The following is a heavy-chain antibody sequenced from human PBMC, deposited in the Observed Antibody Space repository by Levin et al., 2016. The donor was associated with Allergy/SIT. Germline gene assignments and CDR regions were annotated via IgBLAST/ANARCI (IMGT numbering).Heavy chain of an antibody. CDR2: ISSSSSYI. D-gene: IGHD1-26*01. CDR3: ARGSHKGDEAYYFDY. V-gene: IGHV3-21*01. J-gene: IGHJ4*02. Sequence: WIRQPPGKGLEWVSSISSSSSYIYYADSVKGRFTISRDNAKNSLYLQMNSLRAEDTAVYYCARGSHKGDEAYYFDYWGQGTLVTVSS.